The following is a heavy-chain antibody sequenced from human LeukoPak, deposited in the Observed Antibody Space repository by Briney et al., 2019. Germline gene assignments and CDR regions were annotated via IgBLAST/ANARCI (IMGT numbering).Heavy chain of an antibody. V-gene: IGHV3-74*01. CDR2: INIDGSRT. CDR3: ARIRGDYYLDY. CDR1: GFIFTTYW. D-gene: IGHD3-16*01. J-gene: IGHJ4*02. Sequence: GGSLRLSCAASGFIFTTYWMHWVRQAPGKGLVWVARINIDGSRTYYADSVKGRFTISRDNAKNSLYLQISSLRAEDTAVYYCARIRGDYYLDYWGQGTLVTVSS.